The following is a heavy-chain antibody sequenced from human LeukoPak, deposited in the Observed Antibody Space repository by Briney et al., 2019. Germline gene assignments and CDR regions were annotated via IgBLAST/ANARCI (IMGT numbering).Heavy chain of an antibody. CDR3: AKAYYYDSSGYATDD. V-gene: IGHV3-33*06. CDR1: GFTFSSYG. Sequence: GGSLRLSCAASGFTFSSYGMHWVRQAPGKGLEWVAVIWYDGSNKYYADSVKGRFTISRDNSKNTLYLQMNSLRAEDTAVYYCAKAYYYDSSGYATDDWGQGTLVTVSS. CDR2: IWYDGSNK. J-gene: IGHJ4*02. D-gene: IGHD3-22*01.